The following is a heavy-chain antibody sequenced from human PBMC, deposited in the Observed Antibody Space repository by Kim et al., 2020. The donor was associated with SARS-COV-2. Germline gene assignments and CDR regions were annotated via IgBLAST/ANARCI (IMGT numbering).Heavy chain of an antibody. J-gene: IGHJ6*02. D-gene: IGHD1-1*01. CDR2: IIPIFGTA. Sequence: SVKVSCKASGGTFSSYAISWVRQAPGQGLEWMGGIIPIFGTANYAQKFQGRVTITADESTCTAYMELSSLRSEDTAVYYCARDLRVVHWYYGMDVWGQGTTVTVSS. V-gene: IGHV1-69*13. CDR3: ARDLRVVHWYYGMDV. CDR1: GGTFSSYA.